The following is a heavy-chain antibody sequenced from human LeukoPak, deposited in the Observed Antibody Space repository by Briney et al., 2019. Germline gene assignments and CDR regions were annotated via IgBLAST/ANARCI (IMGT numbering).Heavy chain of an antibody. CDR1: GFTFSSYV. CDR3: AKVPTRSSGPFDY. J-gene: IGHJ4*02. D-gene: IGHD6-19*01. CDR2: ISGSGGST. V-gene: IGHV3-23*01. Sequence: GGSLRLSCAASGFTFSSYVMNWVRQAPGKGLEWVSAISGSGGSTYYADSVKGRFTISRDNSKNTLYLQMNSLRAEGTAVYYCAKVPTRSSGPFDYWGQGTLVTVSS.